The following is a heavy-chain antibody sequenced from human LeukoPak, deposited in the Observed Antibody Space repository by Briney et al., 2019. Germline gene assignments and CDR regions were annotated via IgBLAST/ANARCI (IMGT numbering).Heavy chain of an antibody. V-gene: IGHV4-34*01. Sequence: PSETLSLTCAVYGGSFSGYYWSWIRQPPGKGLEWIGETNHSGSTNYNPSLKSRVTISVDTSKDQFSLKLSSVTAADTAVYYCARVARIVGATVGYFDYWGQGTLVTVSS. CDR1: GGSFSGYY. D-gene: IGHD1-26*01. CDR3: ARVARIVGATVGYFDY. CDR2: TNHSGST. J-gene: IGHJ4*02.